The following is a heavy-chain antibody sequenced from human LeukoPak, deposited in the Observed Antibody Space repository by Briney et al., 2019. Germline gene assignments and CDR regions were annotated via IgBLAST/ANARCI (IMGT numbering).Heavy chain of an antibody. Sequence: GASVKVSCKASGYTFTSYYMHLVRQAPGQGLEWMGIINPSGGSTSYAQKFQGRVTMTRDMSTSTVYMELSSLRSEDTAVYYCARGGNSRYYYYYYYMDVWGKGTTVTVSS. V-gene: IGHV1-46*01. D-gene: IGHD4-23*01. J-gene: IGHJ6*03. CDR1: GYTFTSYY. CDR3: ARGGNSRYYYYYYYMDV. CDR2: INPSGGST.